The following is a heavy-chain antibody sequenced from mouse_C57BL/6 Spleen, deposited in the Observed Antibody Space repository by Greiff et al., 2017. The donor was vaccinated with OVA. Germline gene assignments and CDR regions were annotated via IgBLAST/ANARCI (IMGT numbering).Heavy chain of an antibody. CDR2: INPGSGGT. Sequence: VQLVESGAELVRPGTSVKVSCKASGYAFTNYLIEWVKQRPGQGLEWIGVINPGSGGTNYNEKFKGKATLTADKSSSTAYMQLSSLTSEDSAVYFCARSEDEGGFAYWGQGTLVTVSA. CDR3: ARSEDEGGFAY. J-gene: IGHJ3*01. V-gene: IGHV1-54*01. CDR1: GYAFTNYL.